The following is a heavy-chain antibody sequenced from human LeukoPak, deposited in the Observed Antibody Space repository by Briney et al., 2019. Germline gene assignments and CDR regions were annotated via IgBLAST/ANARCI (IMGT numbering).Heavy chain of an antibody. D-gene: IGHD3-22*01. J-gene: IGHJ3*02. CDR2: IWYDGSNK. V-gene: IGHV3-33*01. Sequence: PGGSLRLSCAASGFTFSSYGMHWVRQAPGKGLEWVAVIWYDGSNKYYADSVKGRFTISRDNSKNTPYLQMNSLRAEDTAVYYCARDHFAWVTTGAFDIWGQGTMVTVSS. CDR3: ARDHFAWVTTGAFDI. CDR1: GFTFSSYG.